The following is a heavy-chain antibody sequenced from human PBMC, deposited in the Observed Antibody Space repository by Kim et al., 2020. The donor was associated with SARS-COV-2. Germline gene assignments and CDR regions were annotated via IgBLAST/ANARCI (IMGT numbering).Heavy chain of an antibody. V-gene: IGHV3-30*07. CDR3: ARAGGLNRGNNWFDP. D-gene: IGHD7-27*01. Sequence: ESVEDRFTIARDNSKTTLYVQMNSLRAEETAVYYCARAGGLNRGNNWFDPWGQGTLVTVSS. J-gene: IGHJ5*02.